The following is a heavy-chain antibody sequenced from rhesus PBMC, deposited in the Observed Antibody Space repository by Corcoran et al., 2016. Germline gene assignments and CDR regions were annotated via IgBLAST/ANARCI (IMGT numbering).Heavy chain of an antibody. D-gene: IGHD6-37*01. V-gene: IGHV4-147*01. CDR2: LHVGMGSN. Sequence: QVQLPESGPGLVKPSEPLSLTCAVSGGSLTSNSCSWFRPVPGKGMGWIGYLHVGMGSNSYTPSLKSRVSFSRDTSKNQLALSLSAVTAADTAVYSCARLVAGSGLDAWGQGVVVTVSS. CDR3: ARLVAGSGLDA. J-gene: IGHJ6*01. CDR1: GGSLTSNS.